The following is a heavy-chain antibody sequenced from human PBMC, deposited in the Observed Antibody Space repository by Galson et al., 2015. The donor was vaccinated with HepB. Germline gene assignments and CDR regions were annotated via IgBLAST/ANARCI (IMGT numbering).Heavy chain of an antibody. D-gene: IGHD1-14*01. CDR2: IYYSGST. CDR1: GGSISSSSYY. V-gene: IGHV4-39*07. CDR3: ARITIADHGVDV. J-gene: IGHJ6*02. Sequence: ETLSLTCTVSGGSISSSSYYWGWIRQPPGKGLEWIGSIYYSGSTYYNPSLKSRVTISVDTSKNQFSLKLSSVTAADTAVYYRARITIADHGVDVWGQGTTVTVSS.